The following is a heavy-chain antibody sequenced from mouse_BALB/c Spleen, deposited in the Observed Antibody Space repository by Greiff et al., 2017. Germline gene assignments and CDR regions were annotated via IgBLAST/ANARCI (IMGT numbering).Heavy chain of an antibody. Sequence: VQLVESGPGLVAPSQSLSITCTVSGFSLTSYGVHWVRQPPGKGLEWLGVIWAGGSTNYNSALMSRLSISKDNSKSQVFLKMNSLQTDDTAMYYCARDSYDYDDAMDYWGQGTSVTVSS. J-gene: IGHJ4*01. D-gene: IGHD2-4*01. CDR3: ARDSYDYDDAMDY. CDR2: IWAGGST. V-gene: IGHV2-9*02. CDR1: GFSLTSYG.